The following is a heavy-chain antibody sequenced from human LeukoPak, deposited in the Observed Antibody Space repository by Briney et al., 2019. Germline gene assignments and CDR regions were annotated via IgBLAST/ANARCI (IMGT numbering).Heavy chain of an antibody. D-gene: IGHD6-13*01. Sequence: GGSLRLSCAASGFTFSTYWMHWVRQAPGKGLVWVSRINSDGSSTSYADSVKGRFTISRDNAKNTLYLQMNSLRAEDTAVYYCATGIAAAGTDYWGQGTLVTVSS. CDR1: GFTFSTYW. J-gene: IGHJ4*02. CDR3: ATGIAAAGTDY. CDR2: INSDGSST. V-gene: IGHV3-74*01.